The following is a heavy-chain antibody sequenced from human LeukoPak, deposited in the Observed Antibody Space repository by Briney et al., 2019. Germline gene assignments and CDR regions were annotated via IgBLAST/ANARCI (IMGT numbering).Heavy chain of an antibody. D-gene: IGHD6-6*01. Sequence: PGGSLRLSCAASGFTFSTSGMNWVRQAPGKGLEWVSYISSSSSSVSYADSVKGRFTISRDNAKNSLFLQVNSLRAEDTGVYCCARGGAARPDYWGQGTLVTVSS. CDR2: ISSSSSSV. CDR1: GFTFSTSG. CDR3: ARGGAARPDY. J-gene: IGHJ4*02. V-gene: IGHV3-48*01.